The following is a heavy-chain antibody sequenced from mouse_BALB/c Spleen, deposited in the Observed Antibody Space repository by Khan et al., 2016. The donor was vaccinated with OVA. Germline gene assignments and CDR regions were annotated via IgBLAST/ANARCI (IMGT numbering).Heavy chain of an antibody. CDR2: IWSGGST. CDR3: ARNYDYDEGLAY. J-gene: IGHJ3*01. CDR1: GFSLNYYG. V-gene: IGHV2-2*03. D-gene: IGHD2-4*01. Sequence: QVQLKESGPGLVQPSQSLSITCTVSGFSLNYYGVHWVRQSPGKGLEWLGVIWSGGSTDYNAPFISRLSISKDNSKSQVFFKMNSLQSNDTVIYYCARNYDYDEGLAYWGQGTLVTVSA.